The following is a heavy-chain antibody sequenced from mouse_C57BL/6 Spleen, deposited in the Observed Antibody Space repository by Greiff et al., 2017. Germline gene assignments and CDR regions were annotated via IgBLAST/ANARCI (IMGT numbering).Heavy chain of an antibody. D-gene: IGHD1-1*01. CDR3: ARGITTVVATEGYYFDY. Sequence: QVQLQQSGAELVKPGASVKMSCKASGYTFTTYPIEWMKQNHGKSLEWIGNFHPYNDDTTYNEKFKGKATLTVEKSSSTVYLELSRLTSDDSAVYYCARGITTVVATEGYYFDYWGQGTTLTVSS. CDR1: GYTFTTYP. V-gene: IGHV1-47*01. J-gene: IGHJ2*01. CDR2: FHPYNDDT.